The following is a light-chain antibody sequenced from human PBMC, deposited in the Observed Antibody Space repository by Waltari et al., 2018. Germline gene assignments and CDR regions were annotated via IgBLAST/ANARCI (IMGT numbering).Light chain of an antibody. CDR1: ESVLYSSNNKNH. CDR3: QQYYNTPLT. CDR2: WAS. V-gene: IGKV4-1*01. Sequence: DILMTQSQESLAVSLGSRATIRCKPSESVLYSSNNKNHLAWYQQKPGQPPRLLLYWASTRESGVPDRFIGSGSETDFTLTVTSLQAEDVAVYYCQQYYNTPLTFGGGTKVEVK. J-gene: IGKJ4*01.